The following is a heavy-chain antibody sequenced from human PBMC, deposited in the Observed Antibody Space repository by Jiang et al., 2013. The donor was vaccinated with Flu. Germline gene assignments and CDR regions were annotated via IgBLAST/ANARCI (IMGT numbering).Heavy chain of an antibody. CDR1: GGSISSSSYY. Sequence: GSGLVKPSETLSLTCTVSGGSISSSSYYWGWIRQPPGKGLEWIGSIYYSGSTYYNPSLKSRVTISVDTSKNQFSLKLSSVTAADTAVYYCARQVEVRGVIDYYGMDVWGQGTTVTVSS. CDR3: ARQVEVRGVIDYYGMDV. J-gene: IGHJ6*02. V-gene: IGHV4-39*01. CDR2: IYYSGST. D-gene: IGHD3-10*01.